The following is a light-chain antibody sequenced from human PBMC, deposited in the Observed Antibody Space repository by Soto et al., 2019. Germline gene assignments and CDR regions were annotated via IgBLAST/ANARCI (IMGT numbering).Light chain of an antibody. CDR3: QHYNSYSEA. J-gene: IGKJ1*01. Sequence: DIQMTQYPSTLSGSVGDRVTITCRASQTISSWLAWYQQKPGKAPKLLIYKASTLKSGVPSRFSGSGSGTEFTLTISSPQPDDFATYYCQHYNSYSEAFGQGTKVDIK. V-gene: IGKV1-5*03. CDR2: KAS. CDR1: QTISSW.